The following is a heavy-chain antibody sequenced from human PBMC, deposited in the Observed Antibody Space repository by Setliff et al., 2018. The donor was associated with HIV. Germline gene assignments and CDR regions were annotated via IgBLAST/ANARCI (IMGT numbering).Heavy chain of an antibody. Sequence: SETLSLTCTVSGGSNSSGTDHWNWFRQHPREGLEWIGYNSYSGRTNQNPSLKSRVTISLDTSKNQFSLKLSSVTAANTAVYYCARAPSSYSGSFGWFDPWGQGTLVTVSS. CDR2: NSYSGRT. J-gene: IGHJ5*02. CDR3: ARAPSSYSGSFGWFDP. D-gene: IGHD1-26*01. CDR1: GGSNSSGTDH. V-gene: IGHV4-31*03.